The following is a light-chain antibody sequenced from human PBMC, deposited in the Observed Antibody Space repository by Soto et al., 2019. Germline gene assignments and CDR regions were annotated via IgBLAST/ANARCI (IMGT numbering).Light chain of an antibody. CDR1: QSAGTN. Sequence: EIVMTQSPATLSVSPGARATLSCRASQSAGTNLAWYQQKPVQAPRLLIYGASTRATGIPARFSGSGSGTEFTLTLSSLQSEDLAVYYCQQYNNWPAWTFGQGTKVEIK. CDR2: GAS. J-gene: IGKJ1*01. V-gene: IGKV3-15*01. CDR3: QQYNNWPAWT.